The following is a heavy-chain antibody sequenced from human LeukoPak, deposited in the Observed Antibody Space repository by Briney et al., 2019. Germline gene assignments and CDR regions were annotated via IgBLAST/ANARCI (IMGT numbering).Heavy chain of an antibody. CDR2: IWYDGSNK. V-gene: IGHV3-33*06. D-gene: IGHD1-1*01. Sequence: PGGSLRLSCAASGFTFSSYGMHWVRQAPGKGLEWVAVIWYDGSNKYYADSVKGRFTISRDNSQNTVFLQMNSLRAEDTAVYYCAKVDYWSPENYFDSWGQGILVTVSS. CDR3: AKVDYWSPENYFDS. J-gene: IGHJ4*02. CDR1: GFTFSSYG.